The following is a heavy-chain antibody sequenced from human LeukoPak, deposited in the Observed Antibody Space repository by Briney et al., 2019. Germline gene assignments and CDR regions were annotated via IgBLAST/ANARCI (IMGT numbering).Heavy chain of an antibody. CDR1: GFTFSSYA. D-gene: IGHD3-22*01. CDR3: ATAYYYDGSGYYYPADY. CDR2: ISGSDGST. J-gene: IGHJ4*02. V-gene: IGHV3-23*01. Sequence: GGSLRLSCAASGFTFSSYAMSWVRQAPGKGLEWVSAISGSDGSTYHADSVKGRFTISRDNSKNTLYLQMDSLRAEDTAVYYCATAYYYDGSGYYYPADYWGQGTLVTVSS.